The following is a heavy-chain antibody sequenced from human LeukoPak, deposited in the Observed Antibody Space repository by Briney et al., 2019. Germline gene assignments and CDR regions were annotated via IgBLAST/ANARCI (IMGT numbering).Heavy chain of an antibody. V-gene: IGHV4-59*01. CDR2: IYYSGST. CDR3: ARTALGDSSGYYIGGFDY. J-gene: IGHJ4*02. Sequence: SETLSLTCTVSGGSINSYYWSWIRQPPGKGLEWIGYIYYSGSTNYHPSLKSRVTISVDTSKNQFSLKLSSVTAADTAVYYCARTALGDSSGYYIGGFDYWGQGTLVTVSS. CDR1: GGSINSYY. D-gene: IGHD3-22*01.